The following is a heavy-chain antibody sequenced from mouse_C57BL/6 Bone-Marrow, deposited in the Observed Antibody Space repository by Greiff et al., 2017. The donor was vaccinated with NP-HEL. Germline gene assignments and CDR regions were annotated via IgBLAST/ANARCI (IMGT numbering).Heavy chain of an antibody. Sequence: QVQLQQPGAELVKPGASVKMSCKASGYTFTSYWITWVKQRPGQGLEWIGDIYPGSGSTNYNEKFKSKATLTVDTSSSTAYMQLSGLTSEDSAVYYCARSFITTVVADWYFDVWGTGTTVTVSS. V-gene: IGHV1-55*01. D-gene: IGHD1-1*01. CDR3: ARSFITTVVADWYFDV. J-gene: IGHJ1*03. CDR2: IYPGSGST. CDR1: GYTFTSYW.